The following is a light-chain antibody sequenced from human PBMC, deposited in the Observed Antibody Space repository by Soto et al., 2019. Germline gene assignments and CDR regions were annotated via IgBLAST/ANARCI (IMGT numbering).Light chain of an antibody. CDR1: QSVSSSY. CDR2: GAS. J-gene: IGKJ2*01. V-gene: IGKV3-20*01. Sequence: EIVLAQSPGTLSLSPGERATLSCRASQSVSSSYLAWYQQKPGQAPRVLMYGASGRATGIPDRFSGSKSGTDFTLTISRLEPEDFAVYYCQQYGSSLMYTFGQGTKLEIK. CDR3: QQYGSSLMYT.